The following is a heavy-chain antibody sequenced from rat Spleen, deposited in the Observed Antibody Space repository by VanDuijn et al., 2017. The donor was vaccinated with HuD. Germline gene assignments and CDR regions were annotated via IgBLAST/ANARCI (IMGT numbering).Heavy chain of an antibody. CDR2: IHSAGNT. CDR3: AREGATVDY. CDR1: GFSITTHY. V-gene: IGHV3-1*01. Sequence: EVQLQESGPGLVKPSQSLSLTCSVTGFSITTHYWDWIRKFPGNKMEWMGLIHSAGNTHYNPSLRSRISITRDTSKNQFFLQVKSVITEDTATYYCAREGATVDYWGQGVMVTVSS. D-gene: IGHD1-8*01. J-gene: IGHJ2*01.